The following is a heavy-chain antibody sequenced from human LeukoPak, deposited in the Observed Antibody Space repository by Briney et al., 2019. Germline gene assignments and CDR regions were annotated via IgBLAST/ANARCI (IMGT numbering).Heavy chain of an antibody. CDR2: IWYDGSNK. J-gene: IGHJ6*02. V-gene: IGHV3-33*01. D-gene: IGHD2-2*02. Sequence: PGRSLRLSCAASGFTFSSYGMHWVRQAPGKGLEWVAVIWYDGSNKYYADSVKGRFTISRDNSKNTLYLQMNSLRSDDTAVYYCARIHCSSTSCYTTYGMDVWGQGTTVTVSS. CDR3: ARIHCSSTSCYTTYGMDV. CDR1: GFTFSSYG.